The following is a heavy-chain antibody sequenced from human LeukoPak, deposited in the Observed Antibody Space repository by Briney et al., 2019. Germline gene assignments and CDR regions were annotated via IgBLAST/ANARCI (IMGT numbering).Heavy chain of an antibody. D-gene: IGHD3-10*01. Sequence: SQTLSLTCTVSGGSISRGDYYWRWIRQPPGKGVEGIGYIYYSGSTYYNPSLKSRVTISVDTSKNQFSLKLSSVTAADTAVYYCARGAGRFGELSDFDYWGQGTLVTVSS. J-gene: IGHJ4*02. V-gene: IGHV4-30-4*01. CDR2: IYYSGST. CDR1: GGSISRGDYY. CDR3: ARGAGRFGELSDFDY.